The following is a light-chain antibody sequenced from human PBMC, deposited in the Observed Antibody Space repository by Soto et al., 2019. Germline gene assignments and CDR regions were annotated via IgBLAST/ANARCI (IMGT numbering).Light chain of an antibody. V-gene: IGKV3-20*01. CDR1: QSVSSSF. J-gene: IGKJ4*01. CDR2: GAA. Sequence: EIVLTQSPGTLSLSPGERATLSCRASQSVSSSFLAWYQQKPDQAPRLLIYGAASRATCIPDRFSGSGSGADFTLTISRLEAEDGVLYYCQQYGSSPLTFGGGTKVEIK. CDR3: QQYGSSPLT.